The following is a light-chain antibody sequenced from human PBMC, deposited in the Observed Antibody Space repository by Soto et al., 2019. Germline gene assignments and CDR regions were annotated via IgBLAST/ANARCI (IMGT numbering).Light chain of an antibody. V-gene: IGLV2-8*01. Sequence: QSALTQPPSASGSPGQSVIISCTGTSSDVGGYNYVSWYQQYPGKAPKVMIYEVSKRPSGVPDRFSGSKSGNTASLTVSGLQAEDEADYYCSSYAGSNVLYVFGTGTKLTVL. CDR1: SSDVGGYNY. J-gene: IGLJ1*01. CDR3: SSYAGSNVLYV. CDR2: EVS.